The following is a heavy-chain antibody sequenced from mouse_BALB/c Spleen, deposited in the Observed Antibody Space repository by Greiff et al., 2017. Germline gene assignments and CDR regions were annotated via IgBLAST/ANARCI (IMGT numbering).Heavy chain of an antibody. D-gene: IGHD2-14*01. CDR1: GYTFTDYN. Sequence: VQLQQSGPELVKPGASVKIPCKASGYTFTDYNMDWVKQSHGKSLEWIGDINPNNGGTIYNQKFKGKATLTVDKSSSTAYMELRSLTSEDTAVYYCARKGYRYAWFAYWGQGTLVTVSA. CDR2: INPNNGGT. J-gene: IGHJ3*01. CDR3: ARKGYRYAWFAY. V-gene: IGHV1-18*01.